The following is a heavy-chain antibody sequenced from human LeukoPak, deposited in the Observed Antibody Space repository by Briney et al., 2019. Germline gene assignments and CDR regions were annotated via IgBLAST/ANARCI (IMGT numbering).Heavy chain of an antibody. V-gene: IGHV1-2*02. CDR3: ARALRTDILTTDY. J-gene: IGHJ4*02. CDR2: VNPKSGGA. Sequence: ASVKISCKASGYTFIDYFVHWVRQAPGQGLEWMGWVNPKSGGANYAQNFRGRVSMTRDTSISAAYLEVSGLRSDDTAVYYCARALRTDILTTDYWGQGTLVTVSS. CDR1: GYTFIDYF. D-gene: IGHD3-9*01.